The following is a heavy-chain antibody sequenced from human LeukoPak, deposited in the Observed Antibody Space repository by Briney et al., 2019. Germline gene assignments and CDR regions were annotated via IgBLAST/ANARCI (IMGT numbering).Heavy chain of an antibody. CDR3: AKGGGSSYYYYMDV. CDR1: GFTFSSYG. D-gene: IGHD6-13*01. J-gene: IGHJ6*03. Sequence: GGSLRLSCAASGFTFSSYGMIWVRQAPGKGLEWVSAISGNGGSTYYADSVKGRFTISRDNSKNTLYLQMNSLRAEDTAVYSCAKGGGSSYYYYMDVWGKGTTVTISS. V-gene: IGHV3-23*01. CDR2: ISGNGGST.